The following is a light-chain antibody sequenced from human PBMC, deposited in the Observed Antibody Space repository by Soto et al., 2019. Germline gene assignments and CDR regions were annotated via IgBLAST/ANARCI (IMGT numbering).Light chain of an antibody. Sequence: DIQMTQSPSSLSASSGDRVTITCRASQNIGKYLIWYQQKPGRPPKVLVYGASNLQSGVSSRFSGDGFGTEFSLTINSLRPEDFANYYCQQSYNLPRTFGQGTTLETK. CDR3: QQSYNLPRT. V-gene: IGKV1-39*01. J-gene: IGKJ2*01. CDR2: GAS. CDR1: QNIGKY.